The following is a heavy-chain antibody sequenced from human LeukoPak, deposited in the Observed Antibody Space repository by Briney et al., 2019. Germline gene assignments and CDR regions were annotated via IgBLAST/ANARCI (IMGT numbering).Heavy chain of an antibody. D-gene: IGHD3-3*01. CDR1: GFTFSSYS. Sequence: GGSLRLSCAASGFTFSSYSMNWVRQAPGKGLEWVSSISSSSGYIYYADSVKGRFTISRDNAKNSLYLQMNSLRAEDTAVYYCARNPSTTYYDFWSGYPAGGMDVWGQGTTVTVSS. CDR2: ISSSSGYI. V-gene: IGHV3-21*01. CDR3: ARNPSTTYYDFWSGYPAGGMDV. J-gene: IGHJ6*02.